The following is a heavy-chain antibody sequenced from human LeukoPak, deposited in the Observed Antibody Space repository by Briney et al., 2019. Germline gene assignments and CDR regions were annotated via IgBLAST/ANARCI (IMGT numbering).Heavy chain of an antibody. CDR2: IIPIFGTA. Sequence: SVKVSCKASGGTFSSYTISWVRQAPGQGLEWMGGIIPIFGTANYAQKFQGRVTITTDESTSTAYMELSSLRSEDTAVYYCARVAVGYCTNGVCYTDTYYFVYWGQGTLVTVSS. CDR3: ARVAVGYCTNGVCYTDTYYFVY. D-gene: IGHD2-8*01. J-gene: IGHJ4*02. CDR1: GGTFSSYT. V-gene: IGHV1-69*05.